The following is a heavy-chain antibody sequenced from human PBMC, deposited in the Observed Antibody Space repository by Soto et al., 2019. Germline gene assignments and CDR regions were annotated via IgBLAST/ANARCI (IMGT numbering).Heavy chain of an antibody. CDR2: IIPMFGTP. Sequence: QVQLVQSGAEVKKPGSSVKVSCKASGGAFNNYIFDWVRHAPGQGLEWMGGIIPMFGTPKYAQTFQDRITISAEVSTGTAYMELTSLSFDDTAIYYCARGRDQPPVGLYFDSWGEGTRVTVSS. CDR1: GGAFNNYI. V-gene: IGHV1-69*01. D-gene: IGHD1-26*01. J-gene: IGHJ4*02. CDR3: ARGRDQPPVGLYFDS.